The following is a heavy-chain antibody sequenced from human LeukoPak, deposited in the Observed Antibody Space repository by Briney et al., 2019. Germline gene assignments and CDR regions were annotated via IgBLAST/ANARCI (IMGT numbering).Heavy chain of an antibody. CDR3: AREGTGLVIITASFDY. Sequence: SETLSLTCTVSGGSISSYYWSWIRQPPGKGLEWIGYTHYSGSTNYNPSLKSRVTLSIDTSRIRFSLRLSSVTAADTARYYCAREGTGLVIITASFDYWGQGILVTVSS. CDR2: THYSGST. V-gene: IGHV4-59*01. J-gene: IGHJ4*02. D-gene: IGHD3-9*01. CDR1: GGSISSYY.